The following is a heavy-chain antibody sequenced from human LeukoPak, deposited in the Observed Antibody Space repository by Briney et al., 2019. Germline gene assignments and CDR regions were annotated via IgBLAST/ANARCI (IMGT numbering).Heavy chain of an antibody. CDR1: GFSFSNYA. D-gene: IGHD5-12*01. V-gene: IGHV3-23*01. Sequence: PEGSLRLSCGASGFSFSNYAMSWVRQAPGKGLEWVSGINDSGSTRFYAASVKGRFTSSRDNPKNTLYLQMNGLRVEDAAVYYCAKDMQTWPRFPDYWGQGTLVTVSS. CDR2: INDSGSTR. J-gene: IGHJ4*02. CDR3: AKDMQTWPRFPDY.